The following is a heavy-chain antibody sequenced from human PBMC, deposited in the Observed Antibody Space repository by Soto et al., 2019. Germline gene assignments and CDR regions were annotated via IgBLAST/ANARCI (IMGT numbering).Heavy chain of an antibody. D-gene: IGHD3-22*01. Sequence: GESLKISCKGSGYSFSNYCIGWVRQMPGKGLEWMGIIYPADSDTRYSPSFQGQVTISADKSIGTAYLQWSSLKASDTAIYYCARTYFYDRSDPGSSYYYGMDVWGQGTTVTVSS. CDR1: GYSFSNYC. V-gene: IGHV5-51*01. CDR3: ARTYFYDRSDPGSSYYYGMDV. J-gene: IGHJ6*01. CDR2: IYPADSDT.